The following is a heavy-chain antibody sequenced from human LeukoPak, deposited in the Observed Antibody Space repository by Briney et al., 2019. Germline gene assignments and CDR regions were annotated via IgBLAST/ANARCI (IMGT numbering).Heavy chain of an antibody. J-gene: IGHJ4*02. CDR1: GFTFSSYA. CDR2: ISGSGGST. D-gene: IGHD5-24*01. Sequence: GGSLRLSCAASGFTFSSYAMSWVRQAPGKGPEWVSAISGSGGSTYYADSVKGRFTISRDNSKNTLYLQMNSLRAEDTAVYYCAKKGQLEMATIDYWGQGTLVTVSS. CDR3: AKKGQLEMATIDY. V-gene: IGHV3-23*01.